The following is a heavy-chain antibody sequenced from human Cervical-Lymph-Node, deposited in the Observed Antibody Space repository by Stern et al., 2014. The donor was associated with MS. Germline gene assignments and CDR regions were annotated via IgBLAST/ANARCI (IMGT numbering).Heavy chain of an antibody. D-gene: IGHD3-3*01. CDR3: ARDRLNDFWSNYVPGEYYYYYGMDV. CDR1: GFTFSSSS. CDR2: ISTSSSYI. V-gene: IGHV3-21*01. Sequence: EVQLVESGGGLVKPGGSLRLSCAASGFTFSSSSMNWVRQAPVKVIEGVSSISTSSSYIYYAVSVNCRFTISRNNTKNSLYLQMNSLRAEDTAVYYCARDRLNDFWSNYVPGEYYYYYGMDVWGQGTTVTVSS. J-gene: IGHJ6*02.